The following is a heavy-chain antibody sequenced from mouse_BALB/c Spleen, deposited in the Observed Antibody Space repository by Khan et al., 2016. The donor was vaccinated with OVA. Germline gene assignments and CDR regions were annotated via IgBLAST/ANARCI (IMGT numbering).Heavy chain of an antibody. Sequence: EVELVESGGDLVKPGGSLKLSCAASGFTFSSYSMSWVRQTPDKRLEWVATISSAGDYTYYPDSVKGRFTISRDNAKNPLYLQMSSLKSEDTAMYYCASHLTGSFAYWGQGTLVTVSA. CDR1: GFTFSSYS. CDR3: ASHLTGSFAY. CDR2: ISSAGDYT. J-gene: IGHJ3*01. V-gene: IGHV5-6*01. D-gene: IGHD4-1*01.